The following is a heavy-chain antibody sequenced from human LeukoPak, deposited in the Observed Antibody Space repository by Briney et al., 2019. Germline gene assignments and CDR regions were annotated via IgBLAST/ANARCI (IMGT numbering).Heavy chain of an antibody. CDR1: GGSFSGYY. D-gene: IGHD6-13*01. CDR2: INHSGST. Sequence: SETLSLTCAVYGGSFSGYYWSWIRQPPGKGLEWIGEINHSGSTNYNPSLKSRVTILVDTSKNQFSLKLSSVTAADTAVYYCARVIAAAGVPYYFDYWGQGTLVTVSS. J-gene: IGHJ4*02. V-gene: IGHV4-34*01. CDR3: ARVIAAAGVPYYFDY.